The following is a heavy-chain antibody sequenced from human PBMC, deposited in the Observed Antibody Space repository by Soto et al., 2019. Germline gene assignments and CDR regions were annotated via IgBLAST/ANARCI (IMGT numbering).Heavy chain of an antibody. Sequence: SETLSLTCAVYGGFFSGYYWSWSRQPPWKGLEWIGEINHSGSTNYNPSLKSRVTISVDTSKNQFSLKLSSVTAADTAVYYCARSQSGYDRIGEGFDYCGQGTLVTVSS. V-gene: IGHV4-34*01. CDR3: ARSQSGYDRIGEGFDY. CDR1: GGFFSGYY. D-gene: IGHD3-3*01. CDR2: INHSGST. J-gene: IGHJ4*02.